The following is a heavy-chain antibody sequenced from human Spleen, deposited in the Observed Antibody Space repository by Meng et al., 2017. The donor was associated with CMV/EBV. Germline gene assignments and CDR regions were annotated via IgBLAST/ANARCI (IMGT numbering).Heavy chain of an antibody. V-gene: IGHV3-7*01. Sequence: GESLKISCAASGFTFSSYSMNWVRQAPGKGLGWVANIKGDGSEIHYADSVKGRFTISRDNAKNSLYLQMNSLRADDTSVYYCAKANNFDSWGQGTLVTVSS. D-gene: IGHD4/OR15-4a*01. CDR2: IKGDGSEI. CDR1: GFTFSSYS. CDR3: AKANNFDS. J-gene: IGHJ4*02.